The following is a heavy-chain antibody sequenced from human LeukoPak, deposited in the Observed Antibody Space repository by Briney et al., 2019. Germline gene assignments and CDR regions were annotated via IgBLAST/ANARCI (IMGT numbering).Heavy chain of an antibody. CDR2: IYYSGST. CDR3: ARGRRYYDSSGYYVIDY. D-gene: IGHD3-22*01. Sequence: SETLSLTCTVSGGSISSYYWSWIRQPPGKGLEWIGYIYYSGSTNYNPSLKSRVTIPVDTSKNQFSLKLSSVTAADTAVYYCARGRRYYDSSGYYVIDYWGQGTLVTVSS. V-gene: IGHV4-59*01. CDR1: GGSISSYY. J-gene: IGHJ4*02.